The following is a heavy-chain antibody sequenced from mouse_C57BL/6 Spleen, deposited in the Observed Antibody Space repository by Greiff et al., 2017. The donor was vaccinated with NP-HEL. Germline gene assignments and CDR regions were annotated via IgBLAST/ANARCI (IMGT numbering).Heavy chain of an antibody. CDR3: TGGIYYYGSSYNLFDY. J-gene: IGHJ2*01. CDR1: GFTFSNYW. V-gene: IGHV6-3*01. D-gene: IGHD1-1*01. Sequence: EVKLMESGGGLVQPGGSMKLSCVASGFTFSNYWMNWVRQSPEKGLEWVAQIRLKSDNYATHYAESVKGRFTISRDDSKSSVYLQMNNLRAEDTGIYYCTGGIYYYGSSYNLFDYWGQGTTLTVSS. CDR2: IRLKSDNYAT.